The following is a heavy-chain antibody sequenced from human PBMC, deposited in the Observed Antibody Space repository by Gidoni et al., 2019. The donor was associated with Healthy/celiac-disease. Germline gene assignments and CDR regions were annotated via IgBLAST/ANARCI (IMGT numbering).Heavy chain of an antibody. Sequence: QVQLVESGGGVVQPGRSLRLSCAASGFTFSSYGMHWVRQAPGKGLEWVAVISYDGSNKYYADSVKGRFTISRDNSKNTLYLQMNSLRAEDTAVYYCAKGYDYGDYRSDYWGQGTLVTVSS. CDR2: ISYDGSNK. J-gene: IGHJ4*02. V-gene: IGHV3-30*18. D-gene: IGHD4-17*01. CDR3: AKGYDYGDYRSDY. CDR1: GFTFSSYG.